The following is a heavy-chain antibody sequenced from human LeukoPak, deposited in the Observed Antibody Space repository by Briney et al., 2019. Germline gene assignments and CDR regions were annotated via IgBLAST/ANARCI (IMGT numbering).Heavy chain of an antibody. CDR3: ARHLDSSSWWPGFDY. CDR1: GGSISSSTYY. CDR2: IYYSGST. D-gene: IGHD6-13*01. J-gene: IGHJ4*02. Sequence: PSETLSLTCTVSGGSISSSTYYWGWIRQPPGKGLEWIGSIYYSGSTYYNPSLKSRVTISVDTSKNQFSLKLSSVTAADTAVYYCARHLDSSSWWPGFDYWGQGTLVTVSS. V-gene: IGHV4-39*01.